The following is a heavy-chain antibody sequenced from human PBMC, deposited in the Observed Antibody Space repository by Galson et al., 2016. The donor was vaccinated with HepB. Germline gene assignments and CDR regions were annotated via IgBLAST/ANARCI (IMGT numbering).Heavy chain of an antibody. CDR2: INAGDTGDT. CDR3: AKRTTGTIWSVDI. V-gene: IGHV3-23*01. D-gene: IGHD1-1*01. Sequence: SLRLSCAASGFTFSSYAMSWVRQAPGKGLEWISAINAGDTGDTFYVDSVKGRFTISRDNSKNTLYLQMNGLRPEDTAVYYCAKRTTGTIWSVDIWGQWTTVT. J-gene: IGHJ6*02. CDR1: GFTFSSYA.